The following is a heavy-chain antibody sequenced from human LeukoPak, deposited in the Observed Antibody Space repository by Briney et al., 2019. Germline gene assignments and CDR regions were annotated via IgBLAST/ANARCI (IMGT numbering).Heavy chain of an antibody. CDR1: GFTFSDYG. V-gene: IGHV3-23*01. Sequence: PGGSLRLSCAASGFTFSDYGMSWVRQAPGEGLEWISSISSTGGTTYYADSVKGRFTISRDNSKNTLYLQMNSLRAEDTAVYYCAKITGFGRYNWFDPWGQGTLVTVSS. CDR3: AKITGFGRYNWFDP. J-gene: IGHJ5*02. CDR2: ISSTGGTT. D-gene: IGHD3-10*01.